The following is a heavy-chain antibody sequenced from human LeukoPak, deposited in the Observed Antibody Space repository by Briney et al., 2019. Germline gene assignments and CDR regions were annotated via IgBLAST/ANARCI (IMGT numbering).Heavy chain of an antibody. D-gene: IGHD3-3*01. V-gene: IGHV3-30*18. CDR1: GFTFSSYG. J-gene: IGHJ4*02. CDR3: AKEGEVLRFLEWLLGNYFDD. Sequence: GGSLRLSCAASGFTFSSYGMHWVRQAPGKGLEWVAVISYDGSNKYYADSVKGRFTISRDNSKNTLYLQMNSLRAEDTAVYYCAKEGEVLRFLEWLLGNYFDDWGQGTLVTVSS. CDR2: ISYDGSNK.